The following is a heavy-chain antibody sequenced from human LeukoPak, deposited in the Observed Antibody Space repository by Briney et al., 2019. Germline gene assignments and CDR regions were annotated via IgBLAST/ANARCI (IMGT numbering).Heavy chain of an antibody. J-gene: IGHJ5*02. CDR2: IYPGDSDT. D-gene: IGHD6-6*01. V-gene: IGHV5-51*01. Sequence: GESLKISCKGSGYSFTSYWIGWVRQMPGKGLEWMGIIYPGDSDTRYSPSFQGQVTISADKSISTACLQWSSLKASDTAMYYCARVVAARLTPLYNWFDPWGQGTLVTVSS. CDR1: GYSFTSYW. CDR3: ARVVAARLTPLYNWFDP.